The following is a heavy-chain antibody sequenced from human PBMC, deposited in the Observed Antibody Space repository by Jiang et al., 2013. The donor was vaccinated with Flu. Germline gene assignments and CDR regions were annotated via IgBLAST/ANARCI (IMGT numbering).Heavy chain of an antibody. CDR3: ARPYYDILTGYYWLNYFDY. V-gene: IGHV7-4-1*02. Sequence: QSGSELKKPGASVKVSCKASGYTFTSYAMNWVRQAPGQGLEWMGWINTNTGNPTYAQGFTGRFVFSLDTSVSTAYLQISSLKAEDTAVYYCARPYYDILTGYYWLNYFDYWAREPWSPSPQ. CDR1: GYTFTSYA. D-gene: IGHD3-9*01. CDR2: INTNTGNP. J-gene: IGHJ4*02.